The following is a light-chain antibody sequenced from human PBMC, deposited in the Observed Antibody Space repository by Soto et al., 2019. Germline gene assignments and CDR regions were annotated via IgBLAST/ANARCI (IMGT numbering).Light chain of an antibody. J-gene: IGLJ2*01. V-gene: IGLV2-14*01. CDR1: SSDVGGYNY. CDR2: DVS. CDR3: SSYTSSSTIT. Sequence: QSVLTQPASVSGSPGQSITISCTGSSSDVGGYNYVCWYQQHPGKAPKLMIYDVSSRPSGVSNRFSGSKSGNTASLTISGLQAEDEDDYYCSSYTSSSTITFGGGTKLTVL.